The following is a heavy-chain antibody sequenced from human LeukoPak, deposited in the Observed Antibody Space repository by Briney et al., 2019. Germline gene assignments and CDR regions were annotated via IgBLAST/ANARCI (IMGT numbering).Heavy chain of an antibody. CDR3: ARGGEYSSRECDY. V-gene: IGHV1-2*02. D-gene: IGHD6-13*01. CDR2: INPNSGGT. CDR1: GYTFTGYY. Sequence: ASVKVSCKASGYTFTGYYMHWVRQAPGQGLEWMGWINPNSGGTNYAQKFQGRVTMTRDTFISTAYMELSRLRSDNTAVYYCARGGEYSSRECDYWGQGTLVTVSS. J-gene: IGHJ4*02.